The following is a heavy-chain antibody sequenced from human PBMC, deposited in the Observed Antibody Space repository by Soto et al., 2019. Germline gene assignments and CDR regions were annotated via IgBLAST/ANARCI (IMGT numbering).Heavy chain of an antibody. Sequence: PGGSLRLSCAASGFTFSSYAMSWVRQAPGKGLEWVSAISGSGGSTYYADSVKGRFTISRDNSKNTLYLQMNSLRAGDTAVYYCAKDRYSGYDYVLTPGPFDYWGQGTLVTVSS. J-gene: IGHJ4*02. CDR3: AKDRYSGYDYVLTPGPFDY. CDR1: GFTFSSYA. V-gene: IGHV3-23*01. D-gene: IGHD5-12*01. CDR2: ISGSGGST.